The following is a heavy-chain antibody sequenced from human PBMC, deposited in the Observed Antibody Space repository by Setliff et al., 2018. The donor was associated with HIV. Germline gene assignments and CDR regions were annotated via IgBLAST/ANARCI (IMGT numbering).Heavy chain of an antibody. D-gene: IGHD3-3*01. CDR3: ARPPPTTFWSGYTYYYYMDV. CDR2: IYYSGST. J-gene: IGHJ6*03. V-gene: IGHV4-59*01. Sequence: PSETLSLTCTVSGGSISSFYWSWIRQPPGKGLEWIGYIYYSGSTSYNPSLKSRVTISVDTSKTQFSLKLNSVTAADTAVYYCARPPPTTFWSGYTYYYYMDVWGKGTTVTVSS. CDR1: GGSISSFY.